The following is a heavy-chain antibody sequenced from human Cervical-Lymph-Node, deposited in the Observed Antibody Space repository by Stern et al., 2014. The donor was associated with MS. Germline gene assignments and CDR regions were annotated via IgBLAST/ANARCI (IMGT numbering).Heavy chain of an antibody. CDR2: ISIYNGNT. CDR1: GYTFTSYG. V-gene: IGHV1-18*01. D-gene: IGHD3-16*01. CDR3: ARGEEY. Sequence: VQLVESGVEVKKPVASVKVSCKASGYTFTSYGITWVRQAPGQGLEWVGWISIYNGNTRYAQKFQGRVTMTSDTSTSTAYMELRSLRSDDTAVYYCARGEEYWGQGTLVTVSS. J-gene: IGHJ4*02.